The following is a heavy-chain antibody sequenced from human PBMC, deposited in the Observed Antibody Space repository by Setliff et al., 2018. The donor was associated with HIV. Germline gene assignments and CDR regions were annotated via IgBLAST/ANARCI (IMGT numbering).Heavy chain of an antibody. D-gene: IGHD1-20*01. V-gene: IGHV4-34*01. J-gene: IGHJ4*02. CDR2: IYHSGAT. CDR1: GGSFSGHY. Sequence: PSETLSLTCAIDGGSFSGHYWSWIRQPPGRGLQWIGEIYHSGATTYNPSLKSRATISVDRAKNQFSLKLTSLNTSDVGLYYCARTRALNASNWNPFDYWGQGTLVTVSS. CDR3: ARTRALNASNWNPFDY.